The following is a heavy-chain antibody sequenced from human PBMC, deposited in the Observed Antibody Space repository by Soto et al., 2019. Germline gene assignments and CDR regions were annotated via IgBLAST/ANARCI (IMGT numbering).Heavy chain of an antibody. CDR1: EFTFSSYA. CDR3: ARAIYGDFTYYFDY. D-gene: IGHD4-17*01. Sequence: GGSLRLSCAASEFTFSSYAMSWVRQAPGKGLEWVSGISGSGGSTYYADSVKGRFTISRDNSKNMLYLQMNSLRAEDTAVYYCARAIYGDFTYYFDYWGQGTLVTVSS. CDR2: ISGSGGST. V-gene: IGHV3-23*01. J-gene: IGHJ4*02.